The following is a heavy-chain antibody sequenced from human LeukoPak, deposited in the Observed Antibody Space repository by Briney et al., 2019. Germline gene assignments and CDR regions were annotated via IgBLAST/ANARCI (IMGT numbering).Heavy chain of an antibody. V-gene: IGHV4-31*03. D-gene: IGHD1-1*01. J-gene: IGHJ5*02. CDR1: GGSISSGGYY. Sequence: SQTLSLTCTVSGGSISSGGYYWSWIRQHPGKGLEWIGYIYYSGSTYYNPSLKSRVTISVDTSKNQFSLKLSSVTAADTAVYYCARVGPERREALKWFDPWGQGTLVTVSS. CDR3: ARVGPERREALKWFDP. CDR2: IYYSGST.